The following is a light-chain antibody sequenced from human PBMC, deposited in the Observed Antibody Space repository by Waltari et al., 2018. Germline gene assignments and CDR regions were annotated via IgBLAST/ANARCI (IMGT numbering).Light chain of an antibody. CDR1: SNDVGAYTY. CDR2: DVS. V-gene: IGLV2-11*01. CDR3: CSYTGTYTHWV. Sequence: QSALTQPRSVSGSPGQSVTISCTGTSNDVGAYTYVSWHQQHPGKAPKRMLYDVSKRPSWVPDRFSASKSGNTASLTISGLQAEDEADYYCCSYTGTYTHWVFGGGTKLTVL. J-gene: IGLJ3*02.